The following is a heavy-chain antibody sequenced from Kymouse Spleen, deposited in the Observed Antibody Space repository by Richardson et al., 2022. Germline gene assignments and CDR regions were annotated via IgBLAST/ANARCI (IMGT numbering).Heavy chain of an antibody. CDR2: ISWNSGSI. CDR1: GFTFDDYA. CDR3: AKDTGSTYYYYGMDV. Sequence: EVQLVESGGGLVQPGRSLRLSCAASGFTFDDYAMHWVRQAPGKGLEWVSGISWNSGSIGYADSVKGRFTISRDNAKNSLYLQMNSLRAEDTALYYCAKDTGSTYYYYGMDVWGQGTTVTVSS. D-gene: IGHD6-13*01. V-gene: IGHV3-9*01. J-gene: IGHJ6*02.